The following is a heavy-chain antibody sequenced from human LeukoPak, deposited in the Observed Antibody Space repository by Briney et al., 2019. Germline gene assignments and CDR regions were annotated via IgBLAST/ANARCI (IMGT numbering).Heavy chain of an antibody. J-gene: IGHJ4*02. CDR1: GYSFTNYW. D-gene: IGHD3-22*01. CDR3: ARQGRYYYDSSGYYAHDY. V-gene: IGHV5-51*01. CDR2: MYPGDSDT. Sequence: GESLKISCKGSGYSFTNYWLGWVRQMPGKGLEWMGIMYPGDSDTRYSPSFQGQVTISADKSISTAYLQWSSLKASDTAMYYCARQGRYYYDSSGYYAHDYWGQGTLVTVSS.